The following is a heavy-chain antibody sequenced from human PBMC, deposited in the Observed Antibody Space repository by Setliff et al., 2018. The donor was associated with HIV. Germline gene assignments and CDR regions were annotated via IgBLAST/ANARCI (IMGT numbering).Heavy chain of an antibody. CDR2: IIPILGIA. CDR3: ARSPYYYGSGSYYSWFDP. Sequence: SVKVSCKASGGTFSSYAISWVRQAPGQGLEWMGGIIPILGIANYAQKFQGRVTITADKSTSTAYMELSSLRSEDTAVYYCARSPYYYGSGSYYSWFDPWGQGTLVTV. CDR1: GGTFSSYA. D-gene: IGHD3-10*01. V-gene: IGHV1-69*10. J-gene: IGHJ5*02.